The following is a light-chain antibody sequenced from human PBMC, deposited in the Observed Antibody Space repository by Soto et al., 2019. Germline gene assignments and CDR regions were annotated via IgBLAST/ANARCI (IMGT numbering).Light chain of an antibody. CDR3: QQKGDSPWT. CDR1: QSVGSTY. J-gene: IGKJ1*01. V-gene: IGKV3-20*01. CDR2: GTF. Sequence: EVVLTQSPGTLSLSPGKRATLSCRASQSVGSTYLAWYQQKPGQAPRLLIYGTFTRPTAIPDRFSGSGSGTDFPHTNSRLEPEDFAVYYCQQKGDSPWTFGQGTKVEIK.